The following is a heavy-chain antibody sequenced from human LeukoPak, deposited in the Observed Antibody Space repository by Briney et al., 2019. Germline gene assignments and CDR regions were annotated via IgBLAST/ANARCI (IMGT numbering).Heavy chain of an antibody. D-gene: IGHD1-26*01. CDR3: ARSGSTAFDY. J-gene: IGHJ4*02. Sequence: SETLSLTCTVSGGSISSYYWSWIRQPPGKGLEWIGYIYYSGSTSYNPSLKSRVTISVDTSKNQFSLKLSSVTAADTAVYYCARSGSTAFDYWGQGTLVTISS. CDR1: GGSISSYY. CDR2: IYYSGST. V-gene: IGHV4-59*01.